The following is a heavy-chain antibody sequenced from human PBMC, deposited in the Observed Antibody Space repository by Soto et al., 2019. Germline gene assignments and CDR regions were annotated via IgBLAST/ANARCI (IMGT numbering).Heavy chain of an antibody. J-gene: IGHJ6*03. V-gene: IGHV4-59*08. D-gene: IGHD2-2*01. Sequence: SETLSLTCTVSGGSISSYYWSWIRQPPGKGLEWIGYIYYSGSTNYNPSLKSRVTISVDTSKNQFSLKLSSVTAADTAVYYCARQDIVVVPAAEDYYYYMDVWGKGTTVTVSS. CDR1: GGSISSYY. CDR2: IYYSGST. CDR3: ARQDIVVVPAAEDYYYYMDV.